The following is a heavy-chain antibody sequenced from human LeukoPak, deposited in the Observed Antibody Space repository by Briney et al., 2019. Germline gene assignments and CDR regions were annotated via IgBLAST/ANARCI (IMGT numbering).Heavy chain of an antibody. V-gene: IGHV4-59*01. CDR1: SGPISPYY. CDR3: ARGSTVITPEYDY. J-gene: IGHJ4*02. Sequence: SETLSLTCTVSSGPISPYYWSWIRQPPGKGLEWIGYIYFSGSTNYNPSLRSRVTISIDTSKNQFSLKLSSVTAADTAVYYCARGSTVITPEYDYWGQGTLVTVSS. D-gene: IGHD4-23*01. CDR2: IYFSGST.